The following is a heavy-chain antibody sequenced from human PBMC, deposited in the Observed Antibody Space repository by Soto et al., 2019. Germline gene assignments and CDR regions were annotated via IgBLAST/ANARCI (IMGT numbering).Heavy chain of an antibody. Sequence: GGSLRLSCAASGFTFSSYGMHWVRQAPGKGLEWVAVISYDGSNKYYADSVKGRFTISRDNSKNTLYLQMNSLRAEDTAVYYCAKDIAYSSSSGYYYYGMDVWGQGT. CDR3: AKDIAYSSSSGYYYYGMDV. V-gene: IGHV3-30*18. J-gene: IGHJ6*02. CDR2: ISYDGSNK. CDR1: GFTFSSYG. D-gene: IGHD6-6*01.